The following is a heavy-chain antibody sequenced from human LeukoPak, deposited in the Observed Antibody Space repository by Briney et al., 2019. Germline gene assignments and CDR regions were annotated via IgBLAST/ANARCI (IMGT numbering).Heavy chain of an antibody. J-gene: IGHJ4*02. V-gene: IGHV3-23*01. Sequence: GGSLRLSCAASESTFSRYDMSWVRQTPGKGLEWVSAVSGSGGSTYYADSVKGRFTISRDNSKNRVYLQMNSLRAEDTAVYYCASSRYDSSGYYGIIGYWGQGTLVTVSS. CDR2: VSGSGGST. D-gene: IGHD3-22*01. CDR1: ESTFSRYD. CDR3: ASSRYDSSGYYGIIGY.